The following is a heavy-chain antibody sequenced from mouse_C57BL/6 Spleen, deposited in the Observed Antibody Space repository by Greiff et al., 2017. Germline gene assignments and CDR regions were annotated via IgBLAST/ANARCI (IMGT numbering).Heavy chain of an antibody. D-gene: IGHD1-1*01. CDR2: IDPESGDT. J-gene: IGHJ2*01. Sequence: EVQLQQSRAELVRPGASVQLSCTASGFNIKDDYMHWVKQRPEQGLEWIGWIDPESGDTESASKFQGKATVTADTYSNPAYLQLRSLTSEDTAVYYCATAFTRVVAHWGQGTTLTVSS. V-gene: IGHV14-4*01. CDR1: GFNIKDDY. CDR3: ATAFTRVVAH.